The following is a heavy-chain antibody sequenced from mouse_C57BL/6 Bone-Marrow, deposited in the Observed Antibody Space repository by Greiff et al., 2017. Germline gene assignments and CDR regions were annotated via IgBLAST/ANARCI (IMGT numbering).Heavy chain of an antibody. CDR3: ARIPLGCAY. J-gene: IGHJ3*01. Sequence: EVKLQESGAELVKPGASVKLSCTASGFNIKDYYMHWVKQRTEQGLEWIGRIDPEDGETKYAPKFQGKATITADTSSNTAYLQLSSLTSEDTAVYYCARIPLGCAYWGQGTLVTVSA. V-gene: IGHV14-2*01. CDR1: GFNIKDYY. CDR2: IDPEDGET.